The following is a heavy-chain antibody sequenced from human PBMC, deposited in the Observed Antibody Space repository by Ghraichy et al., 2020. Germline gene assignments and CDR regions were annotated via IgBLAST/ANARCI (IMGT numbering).Heavy chain of an antibody. CDR2: IRSKAYGGTT. D-gene: IGHD3-10*01. CDR1: GFTFGVYA. Sequence: GGSLRLSCTASGFTFGVYAMRWFRQAPGKGLGWVGFIRSKAYGGTTEYAASVKGRFPIPRDDSKSIAYLQMNSLKTEDTAVYYCTRDVASTLRGFGELLTPDYWGQGTLVTVSS. CDR3: TRDVASTLRGFGELLTPDY. J-gene: IGHJ4*02. V-gene: IGHV3-49*03.